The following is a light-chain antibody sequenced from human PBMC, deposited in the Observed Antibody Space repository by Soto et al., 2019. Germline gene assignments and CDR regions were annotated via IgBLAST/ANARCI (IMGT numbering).Light chain of an antibody. CDR1: QSVSSN. Sequence: EIVMTQSPATLSVSPWERATLSCRASQSVSSNLDWYQQQPGQAPRLLIYGASTRATGIPARFSGSGSGTEFTLTISSLQSEDFAFYYCQQYNNWPPCTFGQGTKVEIK. CDR3: QQYNNWPPCT. CDR2: GAS. V-gene: IGKV3-15*01. J-gene: IGKJ1*01.